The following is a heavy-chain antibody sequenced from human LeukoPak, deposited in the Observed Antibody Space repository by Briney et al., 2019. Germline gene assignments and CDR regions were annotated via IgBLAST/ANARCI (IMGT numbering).Heavy chain of an antibody. D-gene: IGHD3-22*01. V-gene: IGHV3-33*01. CDR3: ARDRELTSYDSAALDI. CDR2: IWYDGSNK. J-gene: IGHJ3*02. CDR1: GFTFSSYG. Sequence: PGGSLRLSCAASGFTFSSYGMHWVRQAPGKGLEWVAVIWYDGSNKYYGDSVKGRVTISRDNSKNTLYLQMNSLRVEDTAVYYCARDRELTSYDSAALDIWGQGTMVTVSS.